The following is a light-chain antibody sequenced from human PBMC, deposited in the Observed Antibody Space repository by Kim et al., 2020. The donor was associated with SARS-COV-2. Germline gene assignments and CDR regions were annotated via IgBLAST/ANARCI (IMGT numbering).Light chain of an antibody. CDR2: GVN. CDR1: RSNISSYNY. J-gene: IGLJ2*01. V-gene: IGLV2-14*03. Sequence: SITIFCTGARSNISSYNYVSWYQKHPETAPKLLMCGVNRRPSGVSSRFSGSKPGNTASRTISGLQAEDETDYYSTSYTSHVTPHVVFDGGTKLTVL. CDR3: TSYTSHVTPHVV.